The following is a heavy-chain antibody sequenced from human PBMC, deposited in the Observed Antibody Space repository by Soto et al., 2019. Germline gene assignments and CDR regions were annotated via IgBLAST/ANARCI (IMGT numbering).Heavy chain of an antibody. Sequence: QVQLVESGGGAVQPGRSLRLSCAASGFTFSSYGMHWVRQAPGKGLEWVAVIWYDGSNKYYADSVKGRFTISRDNSKNTLYLQMNSLRAEDTAVYYCARDPLYCSSTSCYSIDYWGQGTLVTVSS. D-gene: IGHD2-2*01. CDR3: ARDPLYCSSTSCYSIDY. CDR1: GFTFSSYG. V-gene: IGHV3-33*01. CDR2: IWYDGSNK. J-gene: IGHJ4*02.